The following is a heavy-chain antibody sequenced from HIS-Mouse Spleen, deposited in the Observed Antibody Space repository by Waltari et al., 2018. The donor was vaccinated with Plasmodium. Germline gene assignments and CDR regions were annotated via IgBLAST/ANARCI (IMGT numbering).Heavy chain of an antibody. CDR2: IYSGGST. CDR1: GFTVSSNY. CDR3: ARAAIAWGSPYYFDY. D-gene: IGHD7-27*01. J-gene: IGHJ4*02. V-gene: IGHV3-53*02. Sequence: EVQLVETGGGLIQTGGSLRLSCAASGFTVSSNYRSLVRQAPGKGLELVSVIYSGGSTDYADSVKGRFTISRDNSKNTLYLQMNSLRAEDTAVYYCARAAIAWGSPYYFDYWGQGTLVTVSS.